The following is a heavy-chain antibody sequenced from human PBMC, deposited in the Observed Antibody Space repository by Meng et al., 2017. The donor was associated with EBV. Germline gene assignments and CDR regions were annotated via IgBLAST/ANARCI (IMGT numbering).Heavy chain of an antibody. V-gene: IGHV1-69*01. CDR1: GGPFRYYA. J-gene: IGHJ4*02. Sequence: QVPLVQSAAEVKKPGSSVKVSCKTSGGPFRYYAISWVRQAPGRGLEWLGGFLPRLGAPNYAQKFHGRVKITADESTSTHYMDLSSLRSEDTAIYYCASESGRGYTPDYWGQGTLVTVSS. D-gene: IGHD3-10*01. CDR3: ASESGRGYTPDY. CDR2: FLPRLGAP.